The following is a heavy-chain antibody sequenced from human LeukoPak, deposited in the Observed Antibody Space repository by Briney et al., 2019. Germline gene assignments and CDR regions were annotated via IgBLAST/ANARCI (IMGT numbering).Heavy chain of an antibody. Sequence: SETLSLTCTVSGGSISSYYWSWIRQPPGKGLEWIGYIYYSGSTNYNPSLKSRVTISVDTSKNQFSLNLSSVTAADTAVYYCARFGGLDNYFDYWGQGTLVTVSS. CDR3: ARFGGLDNYFDY. CDR2: IYYSGST. V-gene: IGHV4-59*12. J-gene: IGHJ4*02. D-gene: IGHD2-15*01. CDR1: GGSISSYY.